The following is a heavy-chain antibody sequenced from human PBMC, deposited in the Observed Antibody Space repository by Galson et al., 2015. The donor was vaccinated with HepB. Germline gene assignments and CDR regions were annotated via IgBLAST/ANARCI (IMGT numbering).Heavy chain of an antibody. V-gene: IGHV3-23*01. J-gene: IGHJ4*02. D-gene: IGHD3-22*01. CDR1: GFTFSSFA. Sequence: SLRLSCAASGFTFSSFAMSWVRQAPGKGLEWVSATSGSGGRTYYADSVKGRFTISRDNSKNTLHLQMNSLRAEDTAIYYCAKDPSYYYDSSGYGSPYYFDYWGQGTLVTVSS. CDR2: TSGSGGRT. CDR3: AKDPSYYYDSSGYGSPYYFDY.